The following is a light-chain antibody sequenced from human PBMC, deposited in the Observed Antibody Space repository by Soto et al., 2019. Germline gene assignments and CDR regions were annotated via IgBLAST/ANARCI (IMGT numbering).Light chain of an antibody. CDR3: SSYAGTNNLLYV. CDR1: SSDVGDYNY. CDR2: EVS. J-gene: IGLJ1*01. Sequence: SALTQPPSASGTLGQVVTIPCTGTSSDVGDYNYVSWYQQHPGKAPRLLLYEVSQRPSGVPDRFSGSKSANTASLTVSGLQPEDEADYYCSSYAGTNNLLYVFGTGTKVTVL. V-gene: IGLV2-8*01.